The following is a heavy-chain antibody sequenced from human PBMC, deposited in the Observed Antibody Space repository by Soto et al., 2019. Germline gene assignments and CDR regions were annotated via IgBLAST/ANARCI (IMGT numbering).Heavy chain of an antibody. CDR3: ARVAMSGGDIDY. J-gene: IGHJ4*02. CDR2: IYYSGST. D-gene: IGHD2-21*02. CDR1: GGSISSGDYY. Sequence: QVQLQESGPGLVKPSQTLSLTCTVSGGSISSGDYYWSWIRQPPGKGLEWIGYIYYSGSTYYNPTLKSRVIISVDSSNNQFSLKLSSVTAADTAVYYCARVAMSGGDIDYWGQGTLVTVSS. V-gene: IGHV4-30-4*01.